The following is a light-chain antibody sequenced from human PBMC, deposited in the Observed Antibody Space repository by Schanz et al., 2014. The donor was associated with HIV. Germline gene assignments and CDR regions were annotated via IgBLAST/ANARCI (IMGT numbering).Light chain of an antibody. CDR3: QHYGDSRGT. Sequence: EIVLTQSPGSLSLSPGERATLSCGARQSVGVLPLSFSQHRRGQAPRLLIYADSFRATGVPDRFSGSGSGTDFTLTISRLEPEDFAVYYCQHYGDSRGTFGGGTKVDI. V-gene: IGKV3-20*01. CDR2: ADS. CDR1: QSVGVLP. J-gene: IGKJ4*02.